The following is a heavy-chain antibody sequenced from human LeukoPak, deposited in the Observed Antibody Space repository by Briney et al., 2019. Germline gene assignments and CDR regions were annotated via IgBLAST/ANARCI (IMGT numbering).Heavy chain of an antibody. CDR2: INAGNGNT. J-gene: IGHJ6*02. V-gene: IGHV1-3*01. Sequence: ASVKVSCKASGYTFTSYAMHWVRQAPGQRLEWMGWINAGNGNTKYSQKFQGRVTITRDTSASTAYMELSSLRSEDTAVYYCARDRAVAGNLYYYYYGMDVWGQGTTVTVSS. CDR3: ARDRAVAGNLYYYYYGMDV. D-gene: IGHD6-19*01. CDR1: GYTFTSYA.